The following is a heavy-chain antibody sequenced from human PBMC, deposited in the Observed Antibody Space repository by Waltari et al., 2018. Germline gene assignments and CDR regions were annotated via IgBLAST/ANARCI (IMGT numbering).Heavy chain of an antibody. CDR3: ARPRRGRDAFDV. D-gene: IGHD3-10*01. V-gene: IGHV5-51*03. J-gene: IGHJ3*01. CDR2: IWPDDSDT. Sequence: EVQLVQSGPEVKKSGESLRISCQVSGYSFIRYWIAWGRPMHGKGLEYMGIIWPDDSDTRYSPSFQGQVIISVDKAIGTAYLQLNTLKASDTAMYYCARPRRGRDAFDVWGPGTMVTVSS. CDR1: GYSFIRYW.